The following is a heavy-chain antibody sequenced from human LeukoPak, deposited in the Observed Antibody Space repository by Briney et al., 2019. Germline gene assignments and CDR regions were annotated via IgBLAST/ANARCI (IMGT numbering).Heavy chain of an antibody. V-gene: IGHV4-34*08. J-gene: IGHJ4*02. CDR2: INHSGST. Sequence: GSLRLSCVASGFTFSSYWMSWIRQPPGKGLEWIGEINHSGSTNYNPSLKSRVTISVDTSKNQFSLKLSSVTAADTAVYYCAGSIAARLDYWGQGTLVTVSS. D-gene: IGHD6-6*01. CDR1: GFTFSSYW. CDR3: AGSIAARLDY.